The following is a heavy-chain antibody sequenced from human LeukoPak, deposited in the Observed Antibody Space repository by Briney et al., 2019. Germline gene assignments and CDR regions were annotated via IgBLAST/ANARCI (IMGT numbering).Heavy chain of an antibody. J-gene: IGHJ4*02. CDR1: GFTVSSNY. D-gene: IGHD2-2*01. CDR2: IYSGGST. V-gene: IGHV3-53*01. CDR3: ARVRVVAFFDY. Sequence: GGSLRLSCAASGFTVSSNYMSWVRQAPGRGLEWASVIYSGGSTYYADSVKGRFTISRDNSKNTLYLQMNSLRAEDTAVYYCARVRVVAFFDYWGQGTLVTVSS.